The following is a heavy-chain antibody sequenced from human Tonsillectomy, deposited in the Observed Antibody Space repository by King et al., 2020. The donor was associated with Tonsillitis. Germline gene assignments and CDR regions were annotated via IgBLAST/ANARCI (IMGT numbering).Heavy chain of an antibody. CDR1: GGSISSYY. D-gene: IGHD6-19*01. J-gene: IGHJ5*02. CDR2: IYDSGST. V-gene: IGHV4-59*01. CDR3: ARDSSSGWSPVLFDP. Sequence: VQLQESGPGLVKPSETLSLTCTVSGGSISSYYWSWIRQPPGKGLEWIGYIYDSGSTNYNPSLKSRVTISVDTSKNQFSLKLSSVTAADTAVDYCARDSSSGWSPVLFDPWGQGTLVTVSS.